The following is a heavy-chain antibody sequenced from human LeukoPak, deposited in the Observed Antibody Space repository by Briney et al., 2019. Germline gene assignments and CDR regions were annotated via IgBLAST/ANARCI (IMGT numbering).Heavy chain of an antibody. J-gene: IGHJ6*02. D-gene: IGHD5-18*01. V-gene: IGHV3-74*01. CDR1: GFTFTTYW. CDR2: IDSDGSIT. CDR3: ARDAVDTANAV. Sequence: GVSLRLSCAASGFTFTTYWMHWVRQAPGKGLVWVSHIDSDGSITSYADSVKGRFTISRDNAKNTLYLQMNSLRAEDTAVYYCARDAVDTANAVWGQGTTVTVSS.